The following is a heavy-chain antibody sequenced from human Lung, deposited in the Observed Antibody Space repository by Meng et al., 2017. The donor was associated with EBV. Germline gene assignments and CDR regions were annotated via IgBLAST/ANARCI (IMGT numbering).Heavy chain of an antibody. Sequence: QGRLEGSGPGLAKPSGTLFLTCTVSGGSISSTGYYWSWIRQHPGKGLEWIGYIYFSGSTYYNPSLKSRITMSVDTSNNQFSLKLSSVTAADTAVYYCARDSPVGGGHPPNCFDPWGQGTLVTVSS. V-gene: IGHV4-31*03. D-gene: IGHD3-3*01. CDR2: IYFSGST. J-gene: IGHJ5*02. CDR1: GGSISSTGYY. CDR3: ARDSPVGGGHPPNCFDP.